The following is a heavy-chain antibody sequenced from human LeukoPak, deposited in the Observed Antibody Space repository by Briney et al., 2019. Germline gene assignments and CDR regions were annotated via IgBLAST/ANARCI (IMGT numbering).Heavy chain of an antibody. CDR1: GFTVNNNE. J-gene: IGHJ4*02. CDR2: INEGATTI. D-gene: IGHD2-21*02. CDR3: VRSRLLRSTNYFDY. Sequence: GGSLRLSCAASGFTVNNNEMHWVRQAPGKGRGWISYINEGATTINYADSVWGRFTISRDNGQKSVPLQMNSLRDQDTAVYYCVRSRLLRSTNYFDYWGQGALVTVSS. V-gene: IGHV3-48*03.